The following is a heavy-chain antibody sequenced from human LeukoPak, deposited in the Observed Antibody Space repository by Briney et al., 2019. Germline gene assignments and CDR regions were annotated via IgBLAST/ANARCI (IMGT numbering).Heavy chain of an antibody. J-gene: IGHJ6*03. V-gene: IGHV3-53*01. CDR2: TYSAGFT. D-gene: IGHD1-14*01. CDR3: ARGGGHQPTYYQYLDV. CDR1: GFTFSTSD. Sequence: GGSLRLSCAASGFTFSTSDMTWVRQAPEKVLEWVSLTYSAGFTYYPDSAKGRFTVSRDIAKTTVFLQMTSLRVDDTAVYYCARGGGHQPTYYQYLDVWGKGTTVTVS.